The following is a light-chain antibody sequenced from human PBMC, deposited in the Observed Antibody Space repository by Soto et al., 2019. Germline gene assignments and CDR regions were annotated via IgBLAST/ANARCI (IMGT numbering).Light chain of an antibody. CDR1: QSISSY. J-gene: IGKJ5*01. Sequence: DIQMTQSPSSLSASVVGRVTITCRASQSISSYLNWYQQKPGKAPKLLIYAASSLQSGVPSRFSGSGSGTDFTLTISSLQPEDFATYYCQQSYSTLITFGQGTRLEIK. CDR3: QQSYSTLIT. V-gene: IGKV1-39*01. CDR2: AAS.